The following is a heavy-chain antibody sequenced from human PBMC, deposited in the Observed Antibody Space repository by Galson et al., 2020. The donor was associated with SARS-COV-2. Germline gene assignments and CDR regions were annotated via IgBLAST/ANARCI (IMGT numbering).Heavy chain of an antibody. CDR3: ARSDLEPTARFFDY. V-gene: IGHV4-31*03. D-gene: IGHD2-21*02. CDR2: IHSSGGT. Sequence: ETSETLSLTCSVSGASMSGGRDYWNWIRQHPEKGLEWIGYIHSSGGTYYNPSLKSRVSISIDMSKNQFSLELTSVTAADTAVYYCARSDLEPTARFFDYWGQGTLVTVSS. CDR1: GASMSGGRDY. J-gene: IGHJ4*02.